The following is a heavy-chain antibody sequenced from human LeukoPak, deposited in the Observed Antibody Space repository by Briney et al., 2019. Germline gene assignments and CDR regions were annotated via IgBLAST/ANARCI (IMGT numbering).Heavy chain of an antibody. CDR1: GFTFSSYW. V-gene: IGHV3-30*18. CDR3: AKDRQWLVRLFDY. J-gene: IGHJ4*02. Sequence: GGSLRLSCAASGFTFSSYWMSWVRKAPGRGLEWVAVISFDGTNKYYANSVKGRFTISRDNSKNTLYLQMNSLRAEDTALYYCAKDRQWLVRLFDYWGQGTLVTVSS. D-gene: IGHD6-19*01. CDR2: ISFDGTNK.